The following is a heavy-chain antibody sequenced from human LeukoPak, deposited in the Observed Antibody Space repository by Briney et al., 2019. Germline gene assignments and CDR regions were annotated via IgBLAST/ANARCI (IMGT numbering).Heavy chain of an antibody. CDR3: ARDLMVGSPFDS. CDR1: GFTFSNYW. V-gene: IGHV3-74*01. D-gene: IGHD2-8*01. CDR2: INTDGST. Sequence: PGGCLRLSCAASGFTFSNYWMHWVRQTPGKGLVWVSRINTDGSTSYAASVKGRFTISRDNAKNTLYLQMNSLRAEDTAVYYCARDLMVGSPFDSWGQGTLVTVSS. J-gene: IGHJ4*02.